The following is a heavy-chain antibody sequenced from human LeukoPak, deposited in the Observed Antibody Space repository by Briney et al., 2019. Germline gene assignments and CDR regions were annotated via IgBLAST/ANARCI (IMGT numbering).Heavy chain of an antibody. Sequence: PGGSLRLSCVASGFTFSSFWMSWVRQAPGRGLEWVANIKQDGSGKYHVDSVTGRFTISRDNAKNSLYLQMNSLRAEDTAVYYCARPLGYCSGGSCFPFDYWGQGALVTVSS. V-gene: IGHV3-7*05. CDR1: GFTFSSFW. J-gene: IGHJ4*02. CDR2: IKQDGSGK. D-gene: IGHD2-15*01. CDR3: ARPLGYCSGGSCFPFDY.